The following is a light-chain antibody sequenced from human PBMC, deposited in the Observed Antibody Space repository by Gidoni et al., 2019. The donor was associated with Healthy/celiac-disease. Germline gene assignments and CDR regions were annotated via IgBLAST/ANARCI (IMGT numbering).Light chain of an antibody. J-gene: IGKJ2*01. CDR3: QQRSNWET. CDR2: DAS. V-gene: IGKV3-11*01. Sequence: EIVLTQSPATLSLSPGERATLSCRASQSVSSYLAWYQQKPGQAPRLLIYDASNRATGIPARCSGSGSGTDFTLTISSLEPEDFAVYYCQQRSNWETFGQGTKLEIK. CDR1: QSVSSY.